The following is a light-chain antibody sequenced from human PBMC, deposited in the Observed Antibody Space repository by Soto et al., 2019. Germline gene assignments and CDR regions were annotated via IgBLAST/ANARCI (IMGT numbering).Light chain of an antibody. J-gene: IGKJ4*01. Sequence: DIVLTQSPHSLAVSLGERSTIHCQSSQSVLSSSDNRNYLAWYQQKAGQSPXLLIYWASSRESGVPDRFSGAGSGTDFTLNISSLQAEDVAGYYCQQYYNSPLTSGGGTKVDI. CDR3: QQYYNSPLT. CDR2: WAS. CDR1: QSVLSSSDNRNY. V-gene: IGKV4-1*01.